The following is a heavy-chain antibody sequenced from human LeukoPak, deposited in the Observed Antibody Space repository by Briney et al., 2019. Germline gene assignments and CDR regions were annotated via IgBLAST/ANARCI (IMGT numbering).Heavy chain of an antibody. Sequence: GGSLRLSCAASGFTFSSYAMSWVRQAPGKGLEWVSAISGSGGSTYYADSVKGRFTISRDNSKNTLYLQMNSLRAEDTAVYYCAKANPVGGLRYFDLLTPNWFDPWGQGTLVTVSS. CDR3: AKANPVGGLRYFDLLTPNWFDP. CDR1: GFTFSSYA. CDR2: ISGSGGST. D-gene: IGHD3-9*01. V-gene: IGHV3-23*01. J-gene: IGHJ5*02.